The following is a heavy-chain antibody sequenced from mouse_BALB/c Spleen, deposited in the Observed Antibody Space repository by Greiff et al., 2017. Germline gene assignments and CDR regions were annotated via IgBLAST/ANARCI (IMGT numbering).Heavy chain of an antibody. D-gene: IGHD2-14*01. Sequence: QVQLQQSGPELVKPGASVRISCKASGYTFTSYYIHWVKQRPGQVLEWIGWIYPGNVNTKYNEKFKGKATLTADKSSSTAYMQLSSLTSEDSAVYFCARWRYDGAMDYWGQGTSVTVSS. CDR2: IYPGNVNT. V-gene: IGHV1S56*01. J-gene: IGHJ4*01. CDR1: GYTFTSYY. CDR3: ARWRYDGAMDY.